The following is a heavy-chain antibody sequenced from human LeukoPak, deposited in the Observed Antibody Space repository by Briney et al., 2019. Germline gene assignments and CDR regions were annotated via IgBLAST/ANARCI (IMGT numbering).Heavy chain of an antibody. CDR1: GFTFKDYG. CDR2: INWNGGGT. J-gene: IGHJ6*02. D-gene: IGHD1-26*01. Sequence: GRSLRLSCAATGFTFKDYGMHWVRQPPGKGLEWVSSINWNGGGTDYADTVKGRFTISRDNAKNSLYLQLSSLRPEDTALYYCAKHMRATNTYSFFGLDVWGQGTTVTVSS. V-gene: IGHV3-9*01. CDR3: AKHMRATNTYSFFGLDV.